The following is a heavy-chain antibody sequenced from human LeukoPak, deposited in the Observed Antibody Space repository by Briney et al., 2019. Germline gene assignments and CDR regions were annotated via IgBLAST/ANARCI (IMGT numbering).Heavy chain of an antibody. D-gene: IGHD6-19*01. Sequence: GGSLRLSCAASGFTFSSYAMHWVRQAPGKGLEWVAVISYDGSNKYYADSVKGRFTISRDNSKNTLYLQMNSLRAEDTAVYYCASLTIGIAVAGTSVDYWGQGTLDTVSS. CDR2: ISYDGSNK. CDR3: ASLTIGIAVAGTSVDY. CDR1: GFTFSSYA. V-gene: IGHV3-30*04. J-gene: IGHJ4*02.